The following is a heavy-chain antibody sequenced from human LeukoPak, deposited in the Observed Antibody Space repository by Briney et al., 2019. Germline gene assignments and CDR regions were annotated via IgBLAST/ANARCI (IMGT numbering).Heavy chain of an antibody. CDR2: TTGAGDRT. CDR3: AKSAVVVVAAPNWFDP. V-gene: IGHV3-23*01. J-gene: IGHJ5*02. Sequence: PGGSLRLSCEASGFTFSSYAMGWVRQAPGKGLEWVSATTGAGDRTDYADSVKGRFTISRDNSKNTLYLQMNSLRAEDTAVYYCAKSAVVVVAAPNWFDPWGQGTLVTVSS. CDR1: GFTFSSYA. D-gene: IGHD2-15*01.